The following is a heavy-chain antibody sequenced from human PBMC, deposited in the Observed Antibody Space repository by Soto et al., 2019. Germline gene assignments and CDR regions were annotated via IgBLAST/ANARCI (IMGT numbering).Heavy chain of an antibody. Sequence: QAQLVESGGGVVQPGRSLRVSCAASGFTFSGYAMNWVRQAPGKGLEWVVVISYDGSNKYYADSVKGRFTISRDNSKNTLYLQMNSLRAEDTAVYYCARPTYYDILTGNDAFDIWGRGTMVTVSS. CDR1: GFTFSGYA. CDR2: ISYDGSNK. CDR3: ARPTYYDILTGNDAFDI. D-gene: IGHD3-9*01. V-gene: IGHV3-30-3*01. J-gene: IGHJ3*02.